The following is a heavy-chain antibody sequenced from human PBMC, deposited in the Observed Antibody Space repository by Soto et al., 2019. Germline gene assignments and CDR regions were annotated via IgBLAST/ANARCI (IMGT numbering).Heavy chain of an antibody. D-gene: IGHD3-16*01. J-gene: IGHJ5*02. V-gene: IGHV3-48*02. CDR2: ISSTSATI. CDR1: KFTFSGYS. CDR3: ARGSEKGGGP. Sequence: EVQLVESGGGLVQPGGSLRLSCAASKFTFSGYSMNWVRQAPGKGLEWVSYISSTSATIYYADSVKGRFTISRDDAKNSLYLQMNSLRDEDTAVYSCARGSEKGGGPWGQGTLVTVSS.